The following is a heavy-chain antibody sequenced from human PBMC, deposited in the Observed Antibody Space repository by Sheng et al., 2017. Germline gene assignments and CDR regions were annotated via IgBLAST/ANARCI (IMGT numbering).Heavy chain of an antibody. J-gene: IGHJ6*02. CDR1: GGTFSSYA. V-gene: IGHV1-69*01. Sequence: SGAEVKKPGSSVKVSCKASGGTFSSYAISWVRQAPGQGLEWMGGIIPIFGTANYAQKFQGRVTITADESTSTAYMELSSLRSEDTAVYYCARGIRADIAVAGTLYYGMDVWGQGTTVTVSS. CDR3: ARGIRADIAVAGTLYYGMDV. D-gene: IGHD6-19*01. CDR2: IIPIFGTA.